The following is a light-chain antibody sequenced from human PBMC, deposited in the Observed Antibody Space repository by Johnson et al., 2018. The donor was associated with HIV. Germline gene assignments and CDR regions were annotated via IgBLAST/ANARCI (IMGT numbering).Light chain of an antibody. CDR3: ATWDSSLNAYV. CDR2: ENN. J-gene: IGLJ1*01. Sequence: QSVLTQPPSVSAAPGQKVTISCSGSSSNIGNNYVSWYQQLPGAAPKLLIYENNKRPSGIPDRFSGSKSGTSATLGITGLQTGDEADYYCATWDSSLNAYVFGTGTKVTVL. V-gene: IGLV1-51*02. CDR1: SSNIGNNY.